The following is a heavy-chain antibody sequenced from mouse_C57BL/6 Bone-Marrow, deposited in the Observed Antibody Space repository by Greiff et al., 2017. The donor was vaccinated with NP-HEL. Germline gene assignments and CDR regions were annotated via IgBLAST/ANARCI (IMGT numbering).Heavy chain of an antibody. CDR2: IRNKANGYTT. D-gene: IGHD6-1*01. Sequence: VQLKESGGGLVQPGGSLSLSCAASGFTFTDYYMSWVRQPPGKALEWLGFIRNKANGYTTEYSASVKGRFTISRDNSQSILYLQMNALRAEDSATYYCARYIPIAGYFDVWGTGTTVTVSS. J-gene: IGHJ1*03. CDR3: ARYIPIAGYFDV. V-gene: IGHV7-3*01. CDR1: GFTFTDYY.